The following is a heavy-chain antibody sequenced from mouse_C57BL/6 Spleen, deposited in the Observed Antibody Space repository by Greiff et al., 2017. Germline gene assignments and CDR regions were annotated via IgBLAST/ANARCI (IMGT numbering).Heavy chain of an antibody. D-gene: IGHD3-3*01. V-gene: IGHV5-6*02. Sequence: EVMLVESGGDLVKPGGSLKLSCAASGFTFSSYGMSWVRQTPDKRLEWVATISSGGSYTYYPDSVKGRFTISRDNAKNTLYLQMSSLKSEDTAMYYCARGLGPYYFDYWGQGTTRTVSS. CDR2: ISSGGSYT. J-gene: IGHJ2*01. CDR1: GFTFSSYG. CDR3: ARGLGPYYFDY.